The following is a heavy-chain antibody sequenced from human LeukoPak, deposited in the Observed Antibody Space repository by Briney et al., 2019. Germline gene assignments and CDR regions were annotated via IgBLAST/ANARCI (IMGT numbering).Heavy chain of an antibody. CDR1: GYTFTSYD. D-gene: IGHD2-2*01. V-gene: IGHV1-8*01. J-gene: IGHJ5*02. CDR2: MNPNSGNT. CDR3: ARELNADCSSTSCELGFDP. Sequence: GASVKVSCKAFGYTFTSYDINWVRQATGQGLEWMGWMNPNSGNTGYAQKFQGRVTMTRNTSISTAYMELSSLRSEDTAVYYCARELNADCSSTSCELGFDPWGQGTLVTVSS.